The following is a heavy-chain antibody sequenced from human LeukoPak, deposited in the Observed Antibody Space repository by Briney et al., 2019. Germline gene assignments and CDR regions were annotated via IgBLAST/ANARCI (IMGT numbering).Heavy chain of an antibody. CDR1: GFTFTDHP. CDR2: IRSQTAGGTT. Sequence: GGSLRLSCVASGFTFTDHPMNWVRQAPGKGLEWVGRIRSQTAGGTTDFAAPVKGRFSISRDDSKNSLYLQMNSLTSEDTAVYYCAHGSAQYYEYWGQGTLVTVSS. V-gene: IGHV3-15*07. CDR3: AHGSAQYYEY. D-gene: IGHD2-15*01. J-gene: IGHJ1*01.